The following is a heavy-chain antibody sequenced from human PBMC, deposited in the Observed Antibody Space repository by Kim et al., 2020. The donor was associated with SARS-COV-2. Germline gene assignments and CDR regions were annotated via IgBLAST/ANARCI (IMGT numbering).Heavy chain of an antibody. D-gene: IGHD3-3*01. CDR3: AKARGVFGVVIDAFDI. J-gene: IGHJ3*02. Sequence: VKGRFTTARDNSKNTLYLQMNSLRAEDTAVYYCAKARGVFGVVIDAFDIWGQGTMVTVSS. V-gene: IGHV3-23*01.